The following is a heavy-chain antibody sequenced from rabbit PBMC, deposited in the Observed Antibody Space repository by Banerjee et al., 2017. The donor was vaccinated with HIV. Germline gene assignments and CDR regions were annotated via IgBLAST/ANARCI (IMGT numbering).Heavy chain of an antibody. J-gene: IGHJ6*01. Sequence: QEQLEESGGDLVKPEGSLTLTCTASGFSFTNKYVMCWVRQAPGKGLEWIACIANGDGSTYYASWVNGRFTISRSTSLGTVTLQMTSLTVADTATYFCARDLAGVIGWNFGLWGPGTLVTVS. CDR1: GFSFTNKYV. D-gene: IGHD4-1*01. CDR2: IANGDGST. CDR3: ARDLAGVIGWNFGL. V-gene: IGHV1S47*01.